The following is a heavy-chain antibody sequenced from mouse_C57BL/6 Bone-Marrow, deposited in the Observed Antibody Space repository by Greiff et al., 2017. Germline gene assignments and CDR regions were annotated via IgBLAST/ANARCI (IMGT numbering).Heavy chain of an antibody. V-gene: IGHV1-64*01. J-gene: IGHJ4*01. CDR1: GYTFTSYW. CDR2: IHPNSGST. CDR3: ARCYYSNYYAMDY. D-gene: IGHD2-5*01. Sequence: VQLQQPGAELVKPGASVKLSCKASGYTFTSYWMHWVKQRPGQGLEWIGMIHPNSGSTNYNEKFKSKATLTVDKSSSTAYMQLSSLTSEDSAVYYCARCYYSNYYAMDYWGQGTSVTVSS.